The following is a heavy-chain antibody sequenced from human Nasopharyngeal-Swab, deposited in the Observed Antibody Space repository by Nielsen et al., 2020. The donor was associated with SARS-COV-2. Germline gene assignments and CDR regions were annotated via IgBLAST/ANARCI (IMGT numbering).Heavy chain of an antibody. V-gene: IGHV3-7*03. Sequence: GGSLRLSCAASGFSFSTYWMTWARQAPGKGLEWVANIKQDGSEKYYVDSVKGRFTVSRDNPKNLLYLQVNSLRAEDTAVYYCARQGVFVPAYFHQYYMDVWGKGTTVTVSS. J-gene: IGHJ6*03. D-gene: IGHD3-16*02. CDR2: IKQDGSEK. CDR3: ARQGVFVPAYFHQYYMDV. CDR1: GFSFSTYW.